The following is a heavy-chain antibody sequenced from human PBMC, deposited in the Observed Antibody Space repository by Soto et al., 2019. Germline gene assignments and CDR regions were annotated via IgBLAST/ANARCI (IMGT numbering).Heavy chain of an antibody. CDR2: IRSDGDTT. J-gene: IGHJ4*02. CDR1: GFTFSNYG. D-gene: IGHD1-26*01. V-gene: IGHV3-23*01. Sequence: EVQVLESGGGLVQPGGSLRLSCAASGFTFSNYGMNWVRQAPGKGLEWVSGIRSDGDTTYNSDSVKGRFTVSRDTFKNPVYLQMNSLRVEDSAVYYCAKGKGAGATPDGANCWGQGTLVTVSS. CDR3: AKGKGAGATPDGANC.